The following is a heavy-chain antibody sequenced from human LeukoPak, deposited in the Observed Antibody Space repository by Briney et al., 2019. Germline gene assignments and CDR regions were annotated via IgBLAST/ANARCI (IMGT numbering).Heavy chain of an antibody. CDR3: AKDSGYTYGLSPYYFDC. CDR2: IKEDGSKR. V-gene: IGHV3-7*03. D-gene: IGHD5-18*01. CDR1: AFIFSGHW. Sequence: GGSLRLSCEGSAFIFSGHWMNWVRQTPGKGLEWVASIKEDGSKRQYVDSVKGRFSISRDNTKGSLFLQLNSLRAEDTAVYYCAKDSGYTYGLSPYYFDCWGQGTLVTVSA. J-gene: IGHJ4*02.